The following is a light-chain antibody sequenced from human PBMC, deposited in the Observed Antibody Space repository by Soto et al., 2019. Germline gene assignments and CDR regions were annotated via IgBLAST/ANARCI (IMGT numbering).Light chain of an antibody. V-gene: IGKV1-5*03. CDR3: QQYKSYET. CDR2: EAS. J-gene: IGKJ1*01. Sequence: DIQMTQSPSTLSASLGDRVTITCRASQSIGSWLAWYQQKPGQSPKLLIYEASSLESGAPSRFSGTGSGTEFTLTISSLQPDDFATYYCQQYKSYETFGQGTKVENK. CDR1: QSIGSW.